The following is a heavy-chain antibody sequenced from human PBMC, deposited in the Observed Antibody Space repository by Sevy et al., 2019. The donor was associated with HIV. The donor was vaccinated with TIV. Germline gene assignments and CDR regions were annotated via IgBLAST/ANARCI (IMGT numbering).Heavy chain of an antibody. CDR2: IYRGGST. Sequence: GGSLRLSCAASGFTVSSNYMSWVRRAPGKGLEWVSIIYRGGSTYYADSVKGRFTISRDNSRNTLYLQMNSLRADDTAVYYCAGRNYYDSSGYYGPFDIWDQGTMVTVSS. CDR1: GFTVSSNY. J-gene: IGHJ3*02. D-gene: IGHD3-22*01. V-gene: IGHV3-53*01. CDR3: AGRNYYDSSGYYGPFDI.